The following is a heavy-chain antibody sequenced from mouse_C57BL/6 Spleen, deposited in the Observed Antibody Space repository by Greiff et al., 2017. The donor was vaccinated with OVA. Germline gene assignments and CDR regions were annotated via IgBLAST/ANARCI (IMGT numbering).Heavy chain of an antibody. D-gene: IGHD1-1*01. CDR1: GYTFTSYW. CDR3: ANYGRPPYYFDY. V-gene: IGHV1-50*01. CDR2: IDPSDSYT. J-gene: IGHJ2*01. Sequence: QVQLQQPGAELVKPGASVKLSCKASGYTFTSYWMQWVKQRPGQGLEWIGEIDPSDSYTNYNQKFKGKATVTVDTSSSTAYMQLSSLTSEDSAVYYCANYGRPPYYFDYWGQGTTLTVSS.